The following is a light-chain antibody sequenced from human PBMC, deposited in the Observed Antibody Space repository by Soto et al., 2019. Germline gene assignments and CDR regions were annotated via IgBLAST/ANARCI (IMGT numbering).Light chain of an antibody. CDR1: SSDVGGYNY. CDR2: EVS. Sequence: QSVLTQPASVSGSPGQSITISCTGTSSDVGGYNYVSWYQLHPGIAPKLMIYEVSNRPSGVSNRFSGSKSGNTASLTISGLQCADSVDYYCISNTSTHNNYVWGTCTKPTAL. CDR3: ISNTSTHNNYV. J-gene: IGLJ1*01. V-gene: IGLV2-14*01.